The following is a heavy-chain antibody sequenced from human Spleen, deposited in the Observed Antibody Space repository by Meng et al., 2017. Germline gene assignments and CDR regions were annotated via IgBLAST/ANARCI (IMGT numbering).Heavy chain of an antibody. J-gene: IGHJ4*02. Sequence: ASVKVSCKASGYTFPDYWLHLVRRAPGQGLEWLGRINPKSGDTHYAQRFQGRVTMTGDTSISTAYMELSGLRSDDTAMYYCARDEDISAAGKLFGDYWGQGTLVTVSS. CDR2: INPKSGDT. CDR1: GYTFPDYW. D-gene: IGHD6-13*01. CDR3: ARDEDISAAGKLFGDY. V-gene: IGHV1-2*06.